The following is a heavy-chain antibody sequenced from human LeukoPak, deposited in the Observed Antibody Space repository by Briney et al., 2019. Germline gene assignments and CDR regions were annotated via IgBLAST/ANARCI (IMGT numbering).Heavy chain of an antibody. V-gene: IGHV3-30-3*01. J-gene: IGHJ4*02. CDR2: ISYDGSNK. Sequence: SGGSLRLSCAASGFTFSSYAMHWVRQAQGKGLDWVAVISYDGSNKYYADSVKGRFTISRDNAKNSLYLQMNSLRAEDTAVYYCARAPSPLAVAGTDYWGQGTLVTVSS. D-gene: IGHD6-19*01. CDR3: ARAPSPLAVAGTDY. CDR1: GFTFSSYA.